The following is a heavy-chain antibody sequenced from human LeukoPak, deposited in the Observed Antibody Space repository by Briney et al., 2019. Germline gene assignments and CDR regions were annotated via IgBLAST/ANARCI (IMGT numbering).Heavy chain of an antibody. J-gene: IGHJ4*02. V-gene: IGHV3-48*03. Sequence: GGSLRLPCAASEFTFSSYEMNWVRQAPGKGLEWVSYISNSGSPIYYADSVKGRFTISRDNAKNSLYLQMNSLRAEDTAVYYCARAWLRIIDYWGQGTLVTVSS. CDR1: EFTFSSYE. CDR3: ARAWLRIIDY. CDR2: ISNSGSPI. D-gene: IGHD5-12*01.